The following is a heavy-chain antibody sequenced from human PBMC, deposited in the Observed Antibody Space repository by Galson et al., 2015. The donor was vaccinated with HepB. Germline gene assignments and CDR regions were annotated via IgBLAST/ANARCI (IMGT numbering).Heavy chain of an antibody. V-gene: IGHV3-15*01. Sequence: AAPVKGRFIISRDDAKTTLYLQMNSLKIEDTAVYYCTTTKVSGSYSTYWGQGTLVTVSS. J-gene: IGHJ4*02. CDR3: TTTKVSGSYSTY. D-gene: IGHD3-10*01.